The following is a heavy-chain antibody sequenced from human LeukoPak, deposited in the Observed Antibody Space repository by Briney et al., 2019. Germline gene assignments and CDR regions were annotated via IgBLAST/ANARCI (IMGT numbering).Heavy chain of an antibody. D-gene: IGHD4-11*01. V-gene: IGHV3-23*01. Sequence: PGGSLRLSCAASGFTFSSYAMNWVRQAPGKGLEWVSTISGSGGSTYYADSVMARFTISRDNSKNTLYLQMNSLRAEDTAVYYCARLNGYSNWFFDYWGQGTLVTVSS. J-gene: IGHJ4*02. CDR3: ARLNGYSNWFFDY. CDR2: ISGSGGST. CDR1: GFTFSSYA.